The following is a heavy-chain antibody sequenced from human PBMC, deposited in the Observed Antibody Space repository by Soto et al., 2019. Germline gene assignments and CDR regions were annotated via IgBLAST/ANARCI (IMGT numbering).Heavy chain of an antibody. J-gene: IGHJ6*02. D-gene: IGHD3-10*01. Sequence: SVKVSCKASGGTFSSYAISWVRQAPGQGLEWMGGIIPILGTANYAQKFQGRVTITADKSTSTAYMELSSLRSEDTAVYYCARDRLLWFGESLPYYYYGMDVWGQGTTVTVSS. CDR3: ARDRLLWFGESLPYYYYGMDV. CDR2: IIPILGTA. V-gene: IGHV1-69*10. CDR1: GGTFSSYA.